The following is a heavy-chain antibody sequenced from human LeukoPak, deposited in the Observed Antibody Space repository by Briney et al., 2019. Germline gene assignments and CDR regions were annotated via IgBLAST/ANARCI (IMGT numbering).Heavy chain of an antibody. D-gene: IGHD3-16*01. Sequence: GGSLRLSCEASGSGFTFGNFGMSGVRQAPGKGLEWLSGISGSGHYTYYADSVKGRFTISRDNSKNTLYIEMNSLRAEDTAVYYCAKDGSWGDYYFYFYMDVWGKATTVTVSS. V-gene: IGHV3-23*01. CDR1: GSGFTFGNFG. CDR3: AKDGSWGDYYFYFYMDV. J-gene: IGHJ6*03. CDR2: ISGSGHYT.